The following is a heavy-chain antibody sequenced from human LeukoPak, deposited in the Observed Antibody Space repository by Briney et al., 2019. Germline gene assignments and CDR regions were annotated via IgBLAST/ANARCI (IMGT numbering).Heavy chain of an antibody. V-gene: IGHV3-23*01. J-gene: IGHJ4*02. D-gene: IGHD1-1*01. CDR3: ARGVPTGIDYFDY. Sequence: GGSLRLSCAASGFTFSSYAMSWVRQAPGKGLEGVSAISGSGGSTYYAASVTGRFTISRDNARNTLYLQMNSLRAEDTAVYYCARGVPTGIDYFDYWGQGTLATVSS. CDR1: GFTFSSYA. CDR2: ISGSGGST.